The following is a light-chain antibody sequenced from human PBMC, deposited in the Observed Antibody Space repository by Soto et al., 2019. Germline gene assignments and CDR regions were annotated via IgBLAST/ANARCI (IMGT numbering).Light chain of an antibody. J-gene: IGKJ1*01. CDR1: QSVSSN. V-gene: IGKV3-15*01. CDR2: GAS. Sequence: IVLTQSPATLSLSPGERATLSCRASQSVSSNLAWYKQKPGQAPRLPSYGASTRATGIPARISGSGSGTDFTLTITSLKSEDFAVYYCQQYNNWPQTFGQGTKVDIK. CDR3: QQYNNWPQT.